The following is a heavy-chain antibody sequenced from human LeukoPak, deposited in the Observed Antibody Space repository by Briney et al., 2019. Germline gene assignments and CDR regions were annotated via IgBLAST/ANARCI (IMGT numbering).Heavy chain of an antibody. CDR2: MNPNSGNT. D-gene: IGHD3-9*01. Sequence: ASVKVSCKASGYTFTNYDINWVRQATGQGLEWMGWMNPNSGNTGYAQKFQGRVTITRNTSISTAYMELSSLRSEDTAVYYCAKSKRYQDASDIWGQGTMVTVSS. CDR3: AKSKRYQDASDI. J-gene: IGHJ3*02. V-gene: IGHV1-8*03. CDR1: GYTFTNYD.